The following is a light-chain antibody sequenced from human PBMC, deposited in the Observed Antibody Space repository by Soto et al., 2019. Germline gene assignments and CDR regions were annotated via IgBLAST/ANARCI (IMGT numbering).Light chain of an antibody. Sequence: EIVLTQSPGTLSLSPGDRATLSCRASRSVNSRYLAWYQQKPGQAPRLLIYGTSTRATGIPDRFSGSGSGTDFTLTISRLEPEDFAVYHCHQYGYSPNTFGQGTNLELK. J-gene: IGKJ2*01. V-gene: IGKV3-20*01. CDR3: HQYGYSPNT. CDR1: RSVNSRY. CDR2: GTS.